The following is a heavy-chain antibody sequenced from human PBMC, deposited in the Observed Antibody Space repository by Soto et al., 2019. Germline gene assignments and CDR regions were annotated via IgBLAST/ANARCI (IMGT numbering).Heavy chain of an antibody. J-gene: IGHJ4*02. CDR1: GFTFRSYG. D-gene: IGHD3-10*01. Sequence: GGSLRLSCAASGFTFRSYGMHWVRQAPGKGLEWVAIISYDGGNEYYADSVKGRFTISRDNSKNTLYLQMNSLRAEDTAVYYCARDRFGAFDYWGQGNLVTVSS. CDR2: ISYDGGNE. V-gene: IGHV3-30*03. CDR3: ARDRFGAFDY.